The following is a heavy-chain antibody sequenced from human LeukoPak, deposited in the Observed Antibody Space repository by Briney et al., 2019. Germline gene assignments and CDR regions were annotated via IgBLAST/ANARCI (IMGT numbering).Heavy chain of an antibody. CDR1: GFTFSSYA. V-gene: IGHV3-30-3*01. CDR3: ARGPKPQYSSSWYIWHY. Sequence: PGRSLRLSCAASGFTFSSYAMHWVRQAPGKGLEWVAVISYDGSNKYYADSVKGRFTISRDNSKNTLYLQMNSLRAEDTAVYYCARGPKPQYSSSWYIWHYWGQGTLVTVSS. CDR2: ISYDGSNK. D-gene: IGHD6-13*01. J-gene: IGHJ4*02.